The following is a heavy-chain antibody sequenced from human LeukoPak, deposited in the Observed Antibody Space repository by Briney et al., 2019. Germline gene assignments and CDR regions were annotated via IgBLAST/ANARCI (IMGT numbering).Heavy chain of an antibody. D-gene: IGHD3-22*01. Sequence: GASVKVSCKASGGTFSSYAISWVRQAPGQGLEWMGRIIPIFDTANYAQKFQGRVTITTDESTSTAYMELSSLRSEDTAVCYCARGRPLDYYDSSGYYPFDYWGQGTLVTVSS. CDR2: IIPIFDTA. J-gene: IGHJ4*02. CDR3: ARGRPLDYYDSSGYYPFDY. V-gene: IGHV1-69*05. CDR1: GGTFSSYA.